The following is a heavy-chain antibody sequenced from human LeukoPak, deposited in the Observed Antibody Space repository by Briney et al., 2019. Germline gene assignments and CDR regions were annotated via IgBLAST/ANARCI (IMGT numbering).Heavy chain of an antibody. J-gene: IGHJ1*01. CDR3: AKGGEGPYYKKYFQH. CDR1: GFTFSSYA. CDR2: ITGSSTST. D-gene: IGHD3-22*01. V-gene: IGHV3-23*01. Sequence: GGSLRLSCAASGFTFSSYAMSWVRQAPGKGLEWVSTITGSSTSTYYADPVKGRFTFSRDNSKNTLYLQMNSLRAEDTAVYYCAKGGEGPYYKKYFQHWGQGTLVTVSS.